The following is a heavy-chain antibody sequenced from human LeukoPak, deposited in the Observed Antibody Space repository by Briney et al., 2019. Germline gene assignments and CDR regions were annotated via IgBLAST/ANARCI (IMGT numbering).Heavy chain of an antibody. CDR1: GGSISSSSTY. CDR2: IYYSGST. D-gene: IGHD3-22*01. CDR3: ASQYGSSGYYYFDY. Sequence: SETLSLTCTVSGGSISSSSTYWGWIRQPPGKGLEWIGSIYYSGSTYYSPSLKSRITISVDTSKNQFSLKLSSVTAADTAVYYCASQYGSSGYYYFDYWGQGTLVTVSS. V-gene: IGHV4-39*01. J-gene: IGHJ4*02.